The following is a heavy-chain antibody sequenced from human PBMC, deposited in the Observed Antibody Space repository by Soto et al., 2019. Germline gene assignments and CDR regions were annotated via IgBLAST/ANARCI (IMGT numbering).Heavy chain of an antibody. Sequence: SDTLSLTCTVSGGSISSSSYYWGWIRQPPGKGLEWIGSIYYSGSTYYNPSLKSRVTISVDTSKNQFSLKLSSVTAADTAVYYCARHQHYYDSNGYHPVYFDYWGQGTLVTVSS. CDR1: GGSISSSSYY. J-gene: IGHJ4*02. V-gene: IGHV4-39*01. CDR3: ARHQHYYDSNGYHPVYFDY. CDR2: IYYSGST. D-gene: IGHD3-22*01.